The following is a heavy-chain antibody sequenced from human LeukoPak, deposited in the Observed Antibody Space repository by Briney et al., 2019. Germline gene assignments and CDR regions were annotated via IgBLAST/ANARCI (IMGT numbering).Heavy chain of an antibody. CDR3: AKEYYYDSSGHGMDV. Sequence: GGSLRLSCAASGFTFDDYAMHWVRQAPGKGLEWVSGISWNSGSIGYADSVKGRFTISRDNAKNSLYLQMNSLRAEDTALYYCAKEYYYDSSGHGMDVWGQGTTVTVSS. V-gene: IGHV3-9*01. CDR1: GFTFDDYA. CDR2: ISWNSGSI. D-gene: IGHD3-22*01. J-gene: IGHJ6*02.